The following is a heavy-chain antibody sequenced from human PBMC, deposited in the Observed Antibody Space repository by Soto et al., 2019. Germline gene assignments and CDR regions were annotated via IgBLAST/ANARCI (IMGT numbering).Heavy chain of an antibody. V-gene: IGHV4-31*03. J-gene: IGHJ6*02. CDR2: IYYSGST. CDR1: GGSISSGGYY. CDR3: ARGGMVRGVITPYYYYGMDV. Sequence: SETLSLTCTVSGGSISSGGYYWSWIRQHPGKGLEWIGYIYYSGSTYYNPSLKSRVTISVDTSKNQFSLKLSSVTAADTAVYYCARGGMVRGVITPYYYYGMDVWGQGTTVTVSS. D-gene: IGHD3-10*01.